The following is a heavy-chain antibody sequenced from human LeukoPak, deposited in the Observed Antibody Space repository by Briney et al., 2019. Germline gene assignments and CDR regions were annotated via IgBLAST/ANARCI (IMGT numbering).Heavy chain of an antibody. CDR2: IYTSGSP. CDR3: AREGSETYYYDSSGYGENFDY. Sequence: PSETLSLTCTVSGGSISSYYWSWIRQPAGKGLEWIGRIYTSGSPNYNPSLKSRVTMSVDTSKNQFSLKLSSVTAADTAVYYCAREGSETYYYDSSGYGENFDYWGQGTLVTVSS. CDR1: GGSISSYY. J-gene: IGHJ4*02. V-gene: IGHV4-4*07. D-gene: IGHD3-22*01.